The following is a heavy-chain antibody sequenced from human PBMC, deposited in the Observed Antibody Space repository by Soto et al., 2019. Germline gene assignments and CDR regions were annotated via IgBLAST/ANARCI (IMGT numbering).Heavy chain of an antibody. V-gene: IGHV4-59*08. CDR1: GGSISSYY. CDR2: IYYSGST. CDR3: ARHIGAAAGSVDY. Sequence: PSETLSLTCTVSGGSISSYYWSWIRQPPGKGLEWIGYIYYSGSTNYNPSLKSRVTISVDTSKNQFSLKLSSVTAADTAVYYCARHIGAAAGSVDYWGQGTLVTVSS. J-gene: IGHJ4*02. D-gene: IGHD6-13*01.